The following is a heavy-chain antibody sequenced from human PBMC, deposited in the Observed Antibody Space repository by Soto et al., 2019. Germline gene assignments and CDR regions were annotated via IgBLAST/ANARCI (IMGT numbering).Heavy chain of an antibody. J-gene: IGHJ5*02. CDR3: AKLSCTSSTCYFPGWFDP. CDR1: GDSISSGYY. CDR2: IYHSGTT. D-gene: IGHD2-2*01. Sequence: SETLSLTCAVSGDSISSGYYWAWIRQPPGKGLEWIGSIYHSGTTYYNPSLKSRVTISVDTSKNQFSLQLKSMTAADTAVYYCAKLSCTSSTCYFPGWFDPWGQGTLVTVPQ. V-gene: IGHV4-38-2*01.